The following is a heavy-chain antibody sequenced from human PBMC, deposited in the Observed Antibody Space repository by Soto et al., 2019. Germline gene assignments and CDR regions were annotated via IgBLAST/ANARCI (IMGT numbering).Heavy chain of an antibody. J-gene: IGHJ6*02. CDR1: GFTFSSYS. D-gene: IGHD1-26*01. Sequence: PGGSLRLSCSASGFTFSSYSMNWVRQAPGKGLEWVSSISSSSSYIYHADSVKGRFTISRDNAKNSLYLQMNSLRAEDTAVYYCARLYWEGLTDVWGQGTTVTVSS. CDR2: ISSSSSYI. V-gene: IGHV3-21*01. CDR3: ARLYWEGLTDV.